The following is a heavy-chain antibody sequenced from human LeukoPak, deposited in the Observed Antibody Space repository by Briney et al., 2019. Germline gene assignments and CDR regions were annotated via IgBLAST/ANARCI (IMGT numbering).Heavy chain of an antibody. CDR1: GGSNSSYY. J-gene: IGHJ3*02. V-gene: IGHV4-59*01. CDR3: AREGVLRSFDI. Sequence: SETLSLTCTVSGGSNSSYYWSWIRQPPGKGLEWIGYIYYSGSTNYNPSLKSRVTISVDTSKNQFSLKLSSVTAADTAVYYCAREGVLRSFDIWGQGTMVTVSS. D-gene: IGHD3-10*01. CDR2: IYYSGST.